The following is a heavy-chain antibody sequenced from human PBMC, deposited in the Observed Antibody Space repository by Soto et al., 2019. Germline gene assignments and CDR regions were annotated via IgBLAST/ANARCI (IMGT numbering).Heavy chain of an antibody. D-gene: IGHD1-1*01. Sequence: QVQLQQWGAGLLKPSETLSLTCAVYGGSVSSGSYYWSWIRQPPGKGLEWIGEMSHSGGTHFNPSLTSRVTISVDTSKNQFSLKVSFVTAAGTALYYCARVERGTATTVVDAFDIWGPGTMVTVSS. J-gene: IGHJ3*02. CDR1: GGSVSSGSYY. V-gene: IGHV4-34*01. CDR3: ARVERGTATTVVDAFDI. CDR2: MSHSGGT.